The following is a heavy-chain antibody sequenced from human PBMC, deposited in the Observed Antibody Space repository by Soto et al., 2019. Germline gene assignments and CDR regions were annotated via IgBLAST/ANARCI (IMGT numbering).Heavy chain of an antibody. CDR2: IYYSGST. Sequence: SETLSLTCTVSGGSISSYYWSWIRQPPGKGLEWIGYIYYSGSTNYNPSLKSRVTISVDTSKNQFSLKLSSVTAADTAVYYCARADRDYDYIWGSYRYFDYWGQGTLVTVSS. CDR3: ARADRDYDYIWGSYRYFDY. CDR1: GGSISSYY. J-gene: IGHJ4*02. V-gene: IGHV4-59*01. D-gene: IGHD3-16*02.